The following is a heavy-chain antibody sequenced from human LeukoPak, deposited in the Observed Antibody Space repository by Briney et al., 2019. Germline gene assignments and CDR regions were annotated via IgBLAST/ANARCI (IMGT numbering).Heavy chain of an antibody. V-gene: IGHV3-7*01. CDR2: MNPDGSEI. CDR3: ARDGGTKGFWCDH. Sequence: GGSLRLSCAASGFTFNFYRLTWVRQVPGKGLEWVATMNPDGSEIYYVDSVKGRFTMSRDNAKNSLYLQMNSLRAEDTAVYFCARDGGTKGFWCDHWGQGAQVTVSS. CDR1: GFTFNFYR. D-gene: IGHD1-1*01. J-gene: IGHJ5*02.